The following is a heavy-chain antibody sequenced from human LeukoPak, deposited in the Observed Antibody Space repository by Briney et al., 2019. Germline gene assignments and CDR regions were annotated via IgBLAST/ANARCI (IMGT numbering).Heavy chain of an antibody. CDR1: GFTFSSYA. Sequence: GGSLRLSCAASGFTFSSYAMHWVRQAPGKGLEWVAVISYDRSNKYYADSVKGRFTISRDNSKNTLYLQMNSLRAEDTAVYYCARDQTYYDFWSSFDYWGQGTLVTVSS. CDR3: ARDQTYYDFWSSFDY. V-gene: IGHV3-30*04. CDR2: ISYDRSNK. D-gene: IGHD3-3*01. J-gene: IGHJ4*02.